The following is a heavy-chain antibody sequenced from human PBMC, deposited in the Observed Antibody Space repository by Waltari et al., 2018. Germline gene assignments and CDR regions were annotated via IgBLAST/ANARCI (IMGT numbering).Heavy chain of an antibody. CDR2: ISSSSSTT. J-gene: IGHJ4*02. CDR1: GFTFSRYS. D-gene: IGHD4-17*01. CDR3: ARGYYGDYLADY. Sequence: EVQLVESGGGLVQPGGSLRLSCAASGFTFSRYSMNWVRQAPGKGLEWVSYISSSSSTTHYADSVKGRFTISRDNAKNSLYLQISSLRAEDTAVYYCARGYYGDYLADYWGQGTLVTVSS. V-gene: IGHV3-48*01.